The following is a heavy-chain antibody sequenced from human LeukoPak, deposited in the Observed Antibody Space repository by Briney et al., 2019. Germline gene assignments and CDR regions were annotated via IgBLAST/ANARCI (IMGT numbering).Heavy chain of an antibody. D-gene: IGHD2-2*01. Sequence: GGSLSLSCATSGFSFSSYAMSWVRQAPGRGLEWVATMNEYGGEIFYVAYVKGRFTISRDNAKKSLHLQINSLRAEDTAVYYCARPRGCGSSRCNHFDYWGQGTLVTVSS. V-gene: IGHV3-7*01. CDR2: MNEYGGEI. J-gene: IGHJ4*02. CDR1: GFSFSSYA. CDR3: ARPRGCGSSRCNHFDY.